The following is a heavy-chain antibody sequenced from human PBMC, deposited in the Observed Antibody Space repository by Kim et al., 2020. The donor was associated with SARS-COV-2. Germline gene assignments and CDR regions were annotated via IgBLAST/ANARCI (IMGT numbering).Heavy chain of an antibody. D-gene: IGHD5-12*01. CDR3: ARFQVATTFDY. Sequence: TPSLKSRVTISVDTSKNKCSRKLGSVTATDTAVYYCARFQVATTFDYWGQGTLVTVSS. V-gene: IGHV4-31*02. J-gene: IGHJ4*02.